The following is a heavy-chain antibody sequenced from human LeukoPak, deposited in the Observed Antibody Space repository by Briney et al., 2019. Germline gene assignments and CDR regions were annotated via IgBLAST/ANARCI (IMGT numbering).Heavy chain of an antibody. J-gene: IGHJ6*03. V-gene: IGHV1-2*02. CDR2: INPNSGGT. CDR1: GYTFTGYY. CDR3: ARGSEAYCGGDCHYYYMDV. D-gene: IGHD2-21*01. Sequence: GASVKVSCKASGYTFTGYYMHWVRQAPGQGLEWMGWINPNSGGTNYAQKFQGRVTMTRDTSISTAYMELSRLRSDDTAVYYCARGSEAYCGGDCHYYYMDVWGKGTTVTVSS.